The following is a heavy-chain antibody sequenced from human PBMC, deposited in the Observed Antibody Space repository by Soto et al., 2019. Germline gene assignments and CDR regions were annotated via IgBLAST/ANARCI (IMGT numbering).Heavy chain of an antibody. D-gene: IGHD3-3*01. CDR3: AKDSLYYDFWSGLSYYYYYMDV. J-gene: IGHJ6*03. CDR2: ISGSGGST. Sequence: GGSLRLSCAASGFTFSSYAMSWVRQAPGKGLEWVSAISGSGGSTYYADSVKGRFTISRDNSKNTLYLQMNSLRAEDTAVYYCAKDSLYYDFWSGLSYYYYYMDVWGKGTTVTVSS. V-gene: IGHV3-23*01. CDR1: GFTFSSYA.